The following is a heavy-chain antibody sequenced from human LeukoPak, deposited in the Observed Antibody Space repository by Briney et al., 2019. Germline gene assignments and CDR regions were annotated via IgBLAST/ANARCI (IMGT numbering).Heavy chain of an antibody. V-gene: IGHV1-69*05. CDR3: ARDPLHEVPAPRPTNWFDP. Sequence: SVKVSCKASGGTFSSYAISWVRQAPGQGLEWMGGIIPIFGTANYAQKFQGRVTITTDESTSTAYMELSSLRSEDTAVYYCARDPLHEVPAPRPTNWFDPWGQGTLVTVSS. D-gene: IGHD2-2*01. CDR1: GGTFSSYA. J-gene: IGHJ5*02. CDR2: IIPIFGTA.